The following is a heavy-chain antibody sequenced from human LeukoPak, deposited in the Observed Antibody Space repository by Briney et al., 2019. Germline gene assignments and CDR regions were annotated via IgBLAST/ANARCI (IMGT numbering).Heavy chain of an antibody. Sequence: GASVKVSCKASGYPFSNYDINWVRQATGQGLEWMGWMNPNSGNTDYAQKFQGRVTITRNTSISTAYMELSSLRSEDTAAYYCARGRATVTTHWVDPWGQGTLVTVSS. J-gene: IGHJ5*02. D-gene: IGHD4-11*01. CDR1: GYPFSNYD. V-gene: IGHV1-8*03. CDR3: ARGRATVTTHWVDP. CDR2: MNPNSGNT.